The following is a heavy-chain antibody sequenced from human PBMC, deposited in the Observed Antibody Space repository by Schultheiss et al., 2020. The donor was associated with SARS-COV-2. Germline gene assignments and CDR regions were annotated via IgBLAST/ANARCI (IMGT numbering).Heavy chain of an antibody. Sequence: SETLSLTCTVSGGSISSYYWSWIRQPPGKGLEWIGEISHSGSTNYNPSLKSRVTISVDTSKNQFSLRLRSVTAADTAVYYCAREDHAFDIWGQGTMVTVSS. J-gene: IGHJ3*02. CDR3: AREDHAFDI. V-gene: IGHV4-59*01. CDR2: ISHSGST. CDR1: GGSISSYY.